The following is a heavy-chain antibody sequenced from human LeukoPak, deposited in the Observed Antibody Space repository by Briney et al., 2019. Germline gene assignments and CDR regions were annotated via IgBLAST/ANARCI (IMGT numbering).Heavy chain of an antibody. CDR1: GFTFSSYA. CDR3: ARDLYSGYDAFDY. V-gene: IGHV3-21*01. D-gene: IGHD5-12*01. Sequence: PGGSLRLSCAASGFTFSSYAMHWVRQAPGKGLEWVSSISSSSSYIYYADSVKGRFTISRDNAKNSLYLQMNSLRAEDTAVYYCARDLYSGYDAFDYWGQGTLVTVSS. CDR2: ISSSSSYI. J-gene: IGHJ4*02.